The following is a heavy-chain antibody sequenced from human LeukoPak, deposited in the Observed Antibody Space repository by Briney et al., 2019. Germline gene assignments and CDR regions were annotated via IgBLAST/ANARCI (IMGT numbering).Heavy chain of an antibody. Sequence: SETLSLTCTVSGGSMSSYYWSWIRQPPGRGLEWIGYIYYSGSTNYNPSLKSRVTISLDTSKIQFSLKLSSVSAADTAVYYCARSELLWFGGVNSGFDYWGQGTLVTVSS. V-gene: IGHV4-59*01. CDR3: ARSELLWFGGVNSGFDY. CDR1: GGSMSSYY. D-gene: IGHD3-10*01. J-gene: IGHJ4*02. CDR2: IYYSGST.